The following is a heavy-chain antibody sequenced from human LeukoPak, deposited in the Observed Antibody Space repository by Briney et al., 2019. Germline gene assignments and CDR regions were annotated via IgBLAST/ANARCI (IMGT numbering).Heavy chain of an antibody. J-gene: IGHJ4*02. D-gene: IGHD6-19*01. CDR3: ARDRYSSGSFDY. Sequence: GRSLRLSCAASRFTFDDYAMHWVRQAPGKGLEWVSGISWNSGSIGYADSVKGRFTISRDNAKNSLYLQMNSLRAEDTAVYYCARDRYSSGSFDYWGQGTLVTVSS. CDR2: ISWNSGSI. V-gene: IGHV3-9*01. CDR1: RFTFDDYA.